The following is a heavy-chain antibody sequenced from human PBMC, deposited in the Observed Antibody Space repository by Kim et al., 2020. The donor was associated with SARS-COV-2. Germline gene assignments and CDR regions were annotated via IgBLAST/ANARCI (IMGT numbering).Heavy chain of an antibody. V-gene: IGHV4-31*03. Sequence: SETLSLTCTVSGGSISGGHYYWTWIRQHPGEGLEWIGYMHYSGSASFNPSRKSRVSILVDTSKNQFSLKVTSVTAADTAVYYCARHVGGTSQFDYWGQGTQVTVSS. CDR2: MHYSGSA. CDR3: ARHVGGTSQFDY. CDR1: GGSISGGHYY. J-gene: IGHJ4*02. D-gene: IGHD1-26*01.